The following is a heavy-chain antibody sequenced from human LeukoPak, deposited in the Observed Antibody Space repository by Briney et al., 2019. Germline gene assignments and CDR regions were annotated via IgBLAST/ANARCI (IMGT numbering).Heavy chain of an antibody. Sequence: ASVKVSCKSSGCTFTIYAISWVRQAPGQGLEWMGGIIPIFGTANYAQKFQGRVTITADESTSTAYMELSSLRSEDTAVYYCASDIVVVPAAIMGYYYYYIVVWGKGTTVTVSS. J-gene: IGHJ6*03. D-gene: IGHD2-2*02. CDR2: IIPIFGTA. CDR3: ASDIVVVPAAIMGYYYYYIVV. V-gene: IGHV1-69*13. CDR1: GCTFTIYA.